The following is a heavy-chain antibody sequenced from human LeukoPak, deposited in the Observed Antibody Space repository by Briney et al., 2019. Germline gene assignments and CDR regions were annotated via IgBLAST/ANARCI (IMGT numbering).Heavy chain of an antibody. CDR3: ARGRGSGSYYYYYYYMDV. D-gene: IGHD3-10*01. Sequence: SETLSLTCAVYGGSFSGYYWSWIRQPPGKGLEWIGEINHSGSTNYNPSLKSRVTISVDTSKNQFSLKLSSVTAADTAVYYCARGRGSGSYYYYYYYMDVWGEGTTVTVSS. CDR2: INHSGST. J-gene: IGHJ6*03. CDR1: GGSFSGYY. V-gene: IGHV4-34*01.